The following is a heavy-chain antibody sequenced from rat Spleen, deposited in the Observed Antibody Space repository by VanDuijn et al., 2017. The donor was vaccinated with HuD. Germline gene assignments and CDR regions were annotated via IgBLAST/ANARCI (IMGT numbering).Heavy chain of an antibody. CDR2: ISYAGNNT. D-gene: IGHD1-11*01. CDR1: GFTFSDYY. Sequence: EVQLVESDGGLVQPGRSLKLSCSASGFTFSDYYMAWVRQAPTKGLEWVATISYAGNNTYYRDSVKGRFTISRDNAKNTLYLQMDSLRSEDTATYYCARQGYGVYYNWFAYWGQGTLVTVSS. J-gene: IGHJ3*01. CDR3: ARQGYGVYYNWFAY. V-gene: IGHV5-29*01.